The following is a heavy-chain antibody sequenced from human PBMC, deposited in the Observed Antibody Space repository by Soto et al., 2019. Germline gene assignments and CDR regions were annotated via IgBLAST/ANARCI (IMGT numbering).Heavy chain of an antibody. CDR1: GGSISSYY. D-gene: IGHD6-13*01. CDR2: IYYSGST. J-gene: IGHJ4*02. CDR3: AVYTRGYSRSWPKR. Sequence: QVQLQESGPGLVKPSETLSLTCTVSGGSISSYYWSWIRQPPGKGLEWIGYIYYSGSTNYNPSLKSRFTISVDTSKNQFSLKLSSVTAADTAVYYCAVYTRGYSRSWPKRWGQGTLVTVSS. V-gene: IGHV4-59*01.